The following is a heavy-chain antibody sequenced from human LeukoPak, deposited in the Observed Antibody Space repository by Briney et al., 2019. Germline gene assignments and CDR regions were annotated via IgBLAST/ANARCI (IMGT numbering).Heavy chain of an antibody. CDR3: ARDSDSSGYYGY. J-gene: IGHJ4*02. CDR2: ISSSSSYI. CDR1: GFTFSSYS. V-gene: IGHV3-21*01. Sequence: GGSLRLSCAASGFTFSSYSMNWVRQAPGKGLEWVSSISSSSSYIYYADSVKGRFTISRDNAKNSLYLQVNSLRAEDTAVYYCARDSDSSGYYGYWGQGTLVTVSS. D-gene: IGHD3-22*01.